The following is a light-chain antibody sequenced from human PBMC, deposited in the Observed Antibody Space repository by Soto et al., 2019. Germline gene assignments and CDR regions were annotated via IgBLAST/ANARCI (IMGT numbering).Light chain of an antibody. CDR1: QSVFSSF. V-gene: IGKV3-20*01. J-gene: IGKJ1*01. Sequence: EIVLTQSPGTLSLSPGERATLSCRASQSVFSSFLAWYQQKPGQAPRLLIYGASSRATGIRDRFSASGSGTDFTLTISRLEPEHFAMYYCHQYGSSPRTFGQGTKVEIK. CDR2: GAS. CDR3: HQYGSSPRT.